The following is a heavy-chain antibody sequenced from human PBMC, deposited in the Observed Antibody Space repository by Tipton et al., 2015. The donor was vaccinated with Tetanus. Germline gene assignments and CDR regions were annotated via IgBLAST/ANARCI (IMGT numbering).Heavy chain of an antibody. J-gene: IGHJ5*02. V-gene: IGHV4-59*01. Sequence: TLSLTCTVSGDSISFYYWSWIRHPPGKGLEWIGYIYYSGNTKYNPSLKGRVTMSVDTSKNQFSLNLTSVTPADTAVYYCARDLRRYQQNNWFDPWGQGTLVTVSS. CDR3: ARDLRRYQQNNWFDP. CDR2: IYYSGNT. D-gene: IGHD2-2*01. CDR1: GDSISFYY.